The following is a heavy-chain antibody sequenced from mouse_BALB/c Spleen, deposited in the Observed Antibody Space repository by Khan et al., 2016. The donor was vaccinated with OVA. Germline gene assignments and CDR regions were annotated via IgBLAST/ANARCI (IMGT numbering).Heavy chain of an antibody. CDR2: INPTSGYT. CDR3: TKDRIDY. Sequence: QVQLKQSGAERAKPGASVKMSCKASGYTFTTYWMHWVKQTPGKGLEWIGYINPTSGYTDYNEKFKDRATLSADKYSSTAYMQLSSLTSEDSAVYYYTKDRIDYWGQGTTLTVSS. V-gene: IGHV1-7*01. CDR1: GYTFTTYW. J-gene: IGHJ2*01. D-gene: IGHD1-3*01.